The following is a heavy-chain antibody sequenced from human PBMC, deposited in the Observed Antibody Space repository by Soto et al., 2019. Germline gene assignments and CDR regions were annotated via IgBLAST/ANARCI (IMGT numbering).Heavy chain of an antibody. CDR2: INAGNGNT. Sequence: ASVKVSCKASGYTFTSYAMHWVRQAPGQRLEWMGWINAGNGNTKYSQKFQGRVTITRDTSASTAYMELSSLRSEDTAVYYCARDPRDIVVVVAATSWFDPWGQGTLVTVSS. J-gene: IGHJ5*02. CDR1: GYTFTSYA. V-gene: IGHV1-3*01. D-gene: IGHD2-15*01. CDR3: ARDPRDIVVVVAATSWFDP.